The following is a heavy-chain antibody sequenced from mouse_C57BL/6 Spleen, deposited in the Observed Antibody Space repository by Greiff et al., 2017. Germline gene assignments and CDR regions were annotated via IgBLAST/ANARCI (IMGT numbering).Heavy chain of an antibody. D-gene: IGHD4-1*01. CDR1: GYAFSSYW. V-gene: IGHV1-80*01. Sequence: VQLQESGAELVKPGASVKISCKASGYAFSSYWLNWVKKRPGKGLEWIGQIYPGDGDTNYNGKFKGKATLTADKSSSTAYMQLSSLTSEDSAVYFCARRDWENFDYWGQGTTLTVSS. CDR2: IYPGDGDT. CDR3: ARRDWENFDY. J-gene: IGHJ2*01.